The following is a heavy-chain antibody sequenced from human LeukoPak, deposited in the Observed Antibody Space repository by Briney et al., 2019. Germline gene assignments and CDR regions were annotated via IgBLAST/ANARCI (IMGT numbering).Heavy chain of an antibody. J-gene: IGHJ4*02. CDR3: ARDSGSSSSWNY. CDR2: INPNSGGT. Sequence: ASVKVSCKASGYTFTGCYMHWVRQAPGQGLEWMGWINPNSGGTNYAQKFQGRVTMTRDTSISTAYMELSRLRSDDTAVYYCARDSGSSSSWNYWGQGTLVTVSS. CDR1: GYTFTGCY. V-gene: IGHV1-2*02. D-gene: IGHD6-6*01.